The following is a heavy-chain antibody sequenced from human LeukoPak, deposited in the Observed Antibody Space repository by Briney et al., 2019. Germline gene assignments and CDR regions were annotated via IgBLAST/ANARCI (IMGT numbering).Heavy chain of an antibody. CDR3: AKRGVVIRVILVGFHKEAYYFDS. J-gene: IGHJ4*02. D-gene: IGHD3-22*01. CDR2: ISDRGSRT. V-gene: IGHV3-23*01. Sequence: GSLRLSCAVSGITLSNYGMSWVRQAPGKGLEWVAGISDRGSRTNYADSVKGRFTISADHPKNTLYLQMNSLRAEDTAVYFCAKRGVVIRVILVGFHKEAYYFDSWGQGALVTVSS. CDR1: GITLSNYG.